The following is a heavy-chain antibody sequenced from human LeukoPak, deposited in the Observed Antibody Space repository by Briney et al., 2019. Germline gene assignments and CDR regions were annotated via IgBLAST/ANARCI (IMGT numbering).Heavy chain of an antibody. CDR2: ITSSGATT. J-gene: IGHJ4*02. CDR1: GFTISTYA. CDR3: AKEFFAGDGHVHCDS. D-gene: IGHD5-24*01. V-gene: IGHV3-23*01. Sequence: GGYLRLSCAASGFTISTYAMTRVRQAPGKGLEGVSSITSSGATTYYADSVKGRFTISRAISKNTSYLQRNSLTAEDSSVDYWAKEFFAGDGHVHCDSWGQGTLVSVSS.